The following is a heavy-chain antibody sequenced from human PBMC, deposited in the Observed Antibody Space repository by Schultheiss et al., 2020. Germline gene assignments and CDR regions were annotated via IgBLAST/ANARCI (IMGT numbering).Heavy chain of an antibody. CDR2: ISSSSIYI. V-gene: IGHV3-21*01. J-gene: IGHJ6*02. Sequence: GGSLRLSCAASGFTFSSYSMNWVRQAPGKGLEWVSSISSSSIYIYYADSVKGRFTISRDNAKNSLYLQMNSLRAEDTAVYYCARDLKHGSGSYWGYYYGMHDWGQGTTVTVSS. CDR1: GFTFSSYS. CDR3: ARDLKHGSGSYWGYYYGMHD. D-gene: IGHD3-10*01.